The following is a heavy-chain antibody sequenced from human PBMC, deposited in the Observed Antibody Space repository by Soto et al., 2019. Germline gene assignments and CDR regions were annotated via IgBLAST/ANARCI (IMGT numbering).Heavy chain of an antibody. Sequence: PGGSLRLSCAASGFTFSSYDMSWVRQAPGKGLEWVSGISDSGGSTNYADSVKGRFTISRDNSKNTLYLQVNSLRAEDTAVYYFARVSVENYYDSSGPQNYWGQGTLVTVSS. CDR2: ISDSGGST. D-gene: IGHD3-22*01. V-gene: IGHV3-23*01. J-gene: IGHJ4*02. CDR1: GFTFSSYD. CDR3: ARVSVENYYDSSGPQNY.